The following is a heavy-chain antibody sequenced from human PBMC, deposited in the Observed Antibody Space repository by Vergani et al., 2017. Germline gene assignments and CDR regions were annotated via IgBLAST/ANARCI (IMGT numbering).Heavy chain of an antibody. CDR3: ARWGWKYQLLLPPYYMDV. CDR2: INHSGST. CDR1: GGSFSGYY. D-gene: IGHD2-2*01. V-gene: IGHV4-34*01. Sequence: QVQLQQWGAGLLKPSETLSLTCAVYGGSFSGYYWSWIRQPPGKGLEWNGEINHSGSTNYNPSLKSRVTISVDTSKNQFSLKLSSVTAADTAVYYCARWGWKYQLLLPPYYMDVGGKGTTVTVSS. J-gene: IGHJ6*03.